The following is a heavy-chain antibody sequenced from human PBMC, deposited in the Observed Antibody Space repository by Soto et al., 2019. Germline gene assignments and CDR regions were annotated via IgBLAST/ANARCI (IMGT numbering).Heavy chain of an antibody. Sequence: EVQLLESGGGLVQPGGSLRLSCAASGFTFSSYAMSWVRQAPGKGLEWVSAISGSGGSTYYADSVKGRFTISRDNSKNTRYLQMNSLRAEDTAVYYCAKVGSIGSAYYYYYYGMDVWGQGTTVTVSS. V-gene: IGHV3-23*01. J-gene: IGHJ6*02. CDR2: ISGSGGST. D-gene: IGHD2-15*01. CDR3: AKVGSIGSAYYYYYYGMDV. CDR1: GFTFSSYA.